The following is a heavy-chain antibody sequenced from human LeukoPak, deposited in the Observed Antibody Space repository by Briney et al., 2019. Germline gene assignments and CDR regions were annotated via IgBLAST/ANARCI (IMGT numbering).Heavy chain of an antibody. CDR3: AKDLVHEGSGWYYFDY. CDR1: GFPFSSYG. CDR2: TRYDGSKK. D-gene: IGHD6-19*01. Sequence: GGSLRLSCAASGFPFSSYGMHWVRQAPGKGLEWVAFTRYDGSKKYYADSVKGRFTISRDNSKNTLYLQMNSLRAEDTAVFYCAKDLVHEGSGWYYFDYWGQGTLVTVSS. J-gene: IGHJ4*02. V-gene: IGHV3-30*02.